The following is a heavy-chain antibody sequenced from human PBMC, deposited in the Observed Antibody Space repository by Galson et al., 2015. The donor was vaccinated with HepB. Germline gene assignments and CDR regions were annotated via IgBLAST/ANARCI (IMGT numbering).Heavy chain of an antibody. V-gene: IGHV1-58*01. CDR1: GFTFTSSA. D-gene: IGHD6-13*01. CDR3: AAPTSSSWYWGHYYYYGMDV. J-gene: IGHJ6*02. Sequence: SVKVSCKASGFTFTSSALQWVRQARGQRLEWIGWIVVGSGNTNYAQKFQERVTITRDMSTSTAYMELSSLRSEDTAVYYCAAPTSSSWYWGHYYYYGMDVWGQETTVTVSS. CDR2: IVVGSGNT.